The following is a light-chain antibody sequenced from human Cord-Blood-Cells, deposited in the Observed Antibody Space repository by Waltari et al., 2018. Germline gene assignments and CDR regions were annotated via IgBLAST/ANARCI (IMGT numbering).Light chain of an antibody. CDR1: SIDVGSYNL. J-gene: IGLJ3*02. CDR2: EGS. Sequence: QSALTQPASVSGPPGQSIPISCTGTSIDVGSYNLVSWYQQHPGNAPKLMIYEGSRRPSGVCNRFSGSKSGNTASLTISGLQAEDEADYYCCSYAGSSTWVFGGGTKLTVL. V-gene: IGLV2-23*01. CDR3: CSYAGSSTWV.